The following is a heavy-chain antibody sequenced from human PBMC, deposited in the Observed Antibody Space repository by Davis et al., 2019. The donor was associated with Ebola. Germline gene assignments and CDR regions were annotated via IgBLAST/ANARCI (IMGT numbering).Heavy chain of an antibody. V-gene: IGHV3-23*01. J-gene: IGHJ4*02. Sequence: GESLKISCAASGFTFSSYAMSWVRQAPGKGLEWVSAISGSGGSTYYADSVKGRFTISRDNSKNTLYLQMNSLRAEDTAVYYCAKGLTGSYYFFDYWGQGTLVTVSS. CDR1: GFTFSSYA. CDR2: ISGSGGST. D-gene: IGHD1-26*01. CDR3: AKGLTGSYYFFDY.